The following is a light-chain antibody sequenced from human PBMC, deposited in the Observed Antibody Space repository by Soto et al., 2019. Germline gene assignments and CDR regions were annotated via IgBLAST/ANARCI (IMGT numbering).Light chain of an antibody. CDR2: GAS. CDR3: QQYNNWLTWT. J-gene: IGKJ1*01. Sequence: MTQPPSTLSASVGHRFTITCRASQSISRTLAWYQQKPGQAPRLLIYGASTRATGIPARFSGSGSGTEFTLTISSLQSEDFAVYYCQQYNNWLTWTFGQGTKVDIK. V-gene: IGKV3-15*01. CDR1: QSISRT.